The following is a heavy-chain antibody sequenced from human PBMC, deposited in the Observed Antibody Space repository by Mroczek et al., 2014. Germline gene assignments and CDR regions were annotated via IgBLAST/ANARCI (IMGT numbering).Heavy chain of an antibody. CDR2: IYTSGST. V-gene: IGHV4-61*02. Sequence: QVQLQESGPGLVKPSQTLSLTCTVSGGSISSGSYYWSWIRQPAGKGLEWIGRIYTSGSTNYNPSLKSRVTMSVDTSKNQFSLKLSSVTAADTAVYYCASLYMVRGVITGDPINWGQGTLVTVSS. CDR1: GGSISSGSYY. CDR3: ASLYMVRGVITGDPIN. J-gene: IGHJ4*02. D-gene: IGHD3-10*01.